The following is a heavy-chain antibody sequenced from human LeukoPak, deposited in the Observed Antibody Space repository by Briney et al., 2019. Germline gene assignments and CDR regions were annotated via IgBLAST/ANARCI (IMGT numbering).Heavy chain of an antibody. CDR1: GFTFGDYA. CDR3: ARDISEMGAFDI. D-gene: IGHD5-24*01. J-gene: IGHJ3*02. CDR2: IRSDAYGGTI. V-gene: IGHV3-49*04. Sequence: GGSLRPSCRASGFTFGDYAVNWVRQAPGKGLEWVGFIRSDAYGGTIQYDASVRGRFTISRDDSKTIAYLQMNSLKTEDTAVYYCARDISEMGAFDIWGLGTMVTVSS.